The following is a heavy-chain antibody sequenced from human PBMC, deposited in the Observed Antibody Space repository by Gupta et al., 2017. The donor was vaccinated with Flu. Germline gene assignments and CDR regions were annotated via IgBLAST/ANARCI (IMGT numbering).Heavy chain of an antibody. D-gene: IGHD3-16*02. CDR3: ARDKGYSNSFYNGMDI. CDR1: GDSVSNTSGS. J-gene: IGHJ6*02. Sequence: QVQLQQSGPGLVKPSQTLLLTCAISGDSVSNTSGSWNWIRQSPSRGLEWLGRTYYKSRWYNDYAVSVKSRITINPDTSENQFSLQLRSVTPDDTAVYFCARDKGYSNSFYNGMDIWGQGTTVTVSS. V-gene: IGHV6-1*01. CDR2: TYYKSRWYN.